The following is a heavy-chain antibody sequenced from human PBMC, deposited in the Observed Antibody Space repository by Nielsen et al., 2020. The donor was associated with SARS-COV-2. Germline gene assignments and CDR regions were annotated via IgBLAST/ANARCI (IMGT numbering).Heavy chain of an antibody. D-gene: IGHD5-24*01. Sequence: GESLKISCAASGVILNNYAMNWVRQAPGKGLEWVSVIYSAGSSTSYADSVKGRFTISRDNSKNTLYLQMNSLRAEDTAVYYCAKASADGLYGMDVWGQGTTVTVSS. J-gene: IGHJ6*02. CDR2: IYSAGSST. CDR1: GVILNNYA. CDR3: AKASADGLYGMDV. V-gene: IGHV3-23*03.